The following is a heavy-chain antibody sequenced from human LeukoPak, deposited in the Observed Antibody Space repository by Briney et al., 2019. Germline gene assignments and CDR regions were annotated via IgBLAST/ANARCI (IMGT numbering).Heavy chain of an antibody. CDR1: GFTFSSYG. CDR2: IWYDGSNK. CDR3: AGDYGEYYYGMDV. D-gene: IGHD4-17*01. J-gene: IGHJ6*02. Sequence: QTGRSLRLSCSASGFTFSSYGMHWVRQAPGKGLEWVAVIWYDGSNKYYADSVKGRFTISRDNSKNTLYLQMNSLRAEDTAVYYCAGDYGEYYYGMDVWGQGTTVTVSS. V-gene: IGHV3-33*08.